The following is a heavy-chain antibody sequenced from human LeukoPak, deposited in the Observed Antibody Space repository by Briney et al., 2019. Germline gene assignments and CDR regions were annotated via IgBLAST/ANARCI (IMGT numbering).Heavy chain of an antibody. V-gene: IGHV4-39*07. J-gene: IGHJ4*02. CDR1: GGSISSSSYY. CDR3: ARVGDYYDSSGYPDY. Sequence: PSETLSLTCTVSGGSISSSSYYWSWIRQPPGKGLEWIGEINHSGSTNYNPSLKSRVTISVDTSKNQFSLKLSSVTAADTAVYYCARVGDYYDSSGYPDYWGQGTLVTVSS. D-gene: IGHD3-22*01. CDR2: INHSGST.